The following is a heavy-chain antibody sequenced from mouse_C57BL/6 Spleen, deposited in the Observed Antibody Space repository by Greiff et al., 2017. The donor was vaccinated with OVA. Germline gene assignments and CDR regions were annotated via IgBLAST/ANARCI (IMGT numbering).Heavy chain of an antibody. Sequence: VQLQQPGAELVKPGASVKLSCKASGYTFTSYWMQWVKQRPGQGLEWIGEIDPSDSYTNYNQKFKGKATLTVDTSSSTAYMQLSSLTSEDSAVYYCARSYGSSLYAMDYWGQGTSVTVSS. CDR1: GYTFTSYW. V-gene: IGHV1-50*01. J-gene: IGHJ4*01. CDR2: IDPSDSYT. CDR3: ARSYGSSLYAMDY. D-gene: IGHD1-1*01.